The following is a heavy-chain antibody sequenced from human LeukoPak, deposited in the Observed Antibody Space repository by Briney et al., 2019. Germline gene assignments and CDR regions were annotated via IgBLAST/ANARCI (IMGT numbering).Heavy chain of an antibody. CDR3: ARDSVYYDILTGYQHIYYFDY. CDR2: IYYSGRT. Sequence: SEALSLTCTVSGGSVSSGSYYWSWIRQPPGKGLEWIGYIYYSGRTNYNTSLKSRVTISVDTSKNQSSLKLSSVTAADTAVYYCARDSVYYDILTGYQHIYYFDYWGQGTLVTVSS. D-gene: IGHD3-9*01. V-gene: IGHV4-61*01. CDR1: GGSVSSGSYY. J-gene: IGHJ4*02.